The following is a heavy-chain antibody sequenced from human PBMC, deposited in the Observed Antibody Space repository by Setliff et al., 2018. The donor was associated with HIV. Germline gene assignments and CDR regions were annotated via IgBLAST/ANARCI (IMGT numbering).Heavy chain of an antibody. V-gene: IGHV3-20*04. D-gene: IGHD6-19*01. J-gene: IGHJ3*02. Sequence: GGSLRLSCAVSGFTFEDSGMSWVRQAPGKGLEWVSGINWNGGSTGYVDSVKGRFTISRDNAKNSLYLQMNSLRAEDMALYYCVRDKWLVPDTFDIWGQGTMVTVS. CDR2: INWNGGST. CDR3: VRDKWLVPDTFDI. CDR1: GFTFEDSG.